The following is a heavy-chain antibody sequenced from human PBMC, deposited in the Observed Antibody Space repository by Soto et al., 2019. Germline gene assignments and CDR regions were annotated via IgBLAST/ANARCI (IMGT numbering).Heavy chain of an antibody. D-gene: IGHD3-10*01. J-gene: IGHJ6*03. CDR3: AREIGLLWFGELLESPTGYMDV. CDR1: GFTFSSYS. V-gene: IGHV3-48*01. Sequence: PGGSLRLSCAASGFTFSSYSMNWVRQAPGKGLEWVSYISSSSSTIYYADSVKGRFTISRDNAKNSLYLQMNSLRAEDTAVYYCAREIGLLWFGELLESPTGYMDVWGKGTTVTVSS. CDR2: ISSSSSTI.